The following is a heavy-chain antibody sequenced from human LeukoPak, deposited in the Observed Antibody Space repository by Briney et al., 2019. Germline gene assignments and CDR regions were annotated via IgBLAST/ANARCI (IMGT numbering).Heavy chain of an antibody. CDR1: GFTFSDYS. Sequence: PGGSLRLSCAASGFTFSDYSMNWVRQAPGKGLEWVSSISRRSRHVYYAGSVKGRFTISRDDARNSLYLQMNSLCVEDMAVYFCVRDLLGSGSTTAYLYHWGQGTLVTVSS. CDR3: VRDLLGSGSTTAYLYH. V-gene: IGHV3-21*01. J-gene: IGHJ1*01. CDR2: ISRRSRHV. D-gene: IGHD3-10*01.